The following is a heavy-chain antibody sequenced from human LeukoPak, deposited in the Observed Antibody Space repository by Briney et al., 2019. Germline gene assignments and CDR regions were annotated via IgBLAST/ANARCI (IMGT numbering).Heavy chain of an antibody. CDR3: ARERINCSSTSCYTEFDY. J-gene: IGHJ4*02. CDR2: IKQDGSEK. CDR1: GFTFSSYW. V-gene: IGHV3-7*01. D-gene: IGHD2-2*02. Sequence: GGSLRLSCAASGFTFSSYWMSWVRQAPGKGLEWVANIKQDGSEKYYVDSVKGRFTISRDNSKNTLYLQMNSLRAEDTAVYYCARERINCSSTSCYTEFDYWGQGTLVTVSS.